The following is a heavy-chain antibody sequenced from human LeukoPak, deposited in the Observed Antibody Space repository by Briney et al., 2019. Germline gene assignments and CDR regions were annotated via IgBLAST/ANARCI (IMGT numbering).Heavy chain of an antibody. J-gene: IGHJ4*02. V-gene: IGHV3-9*01. CDR1: GVTFDDYA. Sequence: GGSLRLSCTASGVTFDDYAMRWVRQAPGKGLEWVSGIILNGDRIGYVVSVKCRFTISRHNAKHSLFLQMSSLRAGDTAFYYCTKDITPYIVGATCGFDYWGQGTLVTVSS. CDR3: TKDITPYIVGATCGFDY. D-gene: IGHD1-26*01. CDR2: IILNGDRI.